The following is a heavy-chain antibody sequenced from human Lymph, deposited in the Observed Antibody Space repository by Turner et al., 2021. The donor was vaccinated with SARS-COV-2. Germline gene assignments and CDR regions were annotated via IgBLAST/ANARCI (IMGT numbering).Heavy chain of an antibody. J-gene: IGHJ5*02. V-gene: IGHV1-8*01. CDR1: GYTFTSYD. Sequence: QVQLVQSGAEVKKPGASVKVSCKASGYTFTSYDINWVRQATGQGLEGMGWMNPNSGNKGYAQKFQGRVTMTRNTSISTAYMELSSLGSEDTAVYYCARGAQLTVWFDPWGQGTLVTVSS. CDR3: ARGAQLTVWFDP. CDR2: MNPNSGNK. D-gene: IGHD3-9*01.